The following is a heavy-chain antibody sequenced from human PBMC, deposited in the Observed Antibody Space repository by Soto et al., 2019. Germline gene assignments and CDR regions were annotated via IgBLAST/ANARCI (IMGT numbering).Heavy chain of an antibody. J-gene: IGHJ6*02. V-gene: IGHV4-59*01. D-gene: IGHD3-10*01. CDR2: IYYSGST. Sequence: SLLLSDTCSVANGSSSSCSWCCSMKHKEKGLERMGYIYYSGSTNYNPSLKSRVTISVDTSKNQFSLKLSSVIAADTAVYYCARAKPFWFGELLPEDYYVMAFRVHGTTVPVSS. CDR3: ARAKPFWFGELLPEDYYVMAF. CDR1: NGSSSSCS.